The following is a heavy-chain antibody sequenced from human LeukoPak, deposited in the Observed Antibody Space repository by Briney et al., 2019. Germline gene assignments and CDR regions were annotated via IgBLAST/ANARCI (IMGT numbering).Heavy chain of an antibody. CDR2: IKSKTDGGTT. V-gene: IGHV3-15*01. J-gene: IGHJ4*02. D-gene: IGHD6-13*01. Sequence: GGSLRLSCAASGFTISNAWMSWVRQAPGKGLEWVGRIKSKTDGGTTDYAAPVKGRFTISRDDSINTLYLQMNSLKTEDTAVYYCTTGCLTGLGYSICGGLDYWGQGTLVTVSS. CDR3: TTGCLTGLGYSICGGLDY. CDR1: GFTISNAW.